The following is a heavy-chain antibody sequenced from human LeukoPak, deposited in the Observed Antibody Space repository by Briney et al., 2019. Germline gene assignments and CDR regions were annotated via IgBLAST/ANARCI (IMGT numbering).Heavy chain of an antibody. D-gene: IGHD6-19*01. V-gene: IGHV6-1*01. J-gene: IGHJ4*02. CDR3: ARGTGWPLFDY. CDR2: TYFESYGSKLYN. Sequence: SQTLSLTCALSGDSVSRNNIAWNWIRQSPSRGLEWLGRTYFESYGSKLYNEYAVSVKGRITINPDTSKNQFSLHLNSMTPEDAGVYYCARGTGWPLFDYWGQGTPVTVSS. CDR1: GDSVSRNNIA.